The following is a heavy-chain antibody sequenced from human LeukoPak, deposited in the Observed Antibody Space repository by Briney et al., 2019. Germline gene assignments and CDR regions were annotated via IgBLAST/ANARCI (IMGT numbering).Heavy chain of an antibody. Sequence: SETLSLTCTVSGGSISSGDYYWSWIRQPPGKGLEWIGYMYYSGSTYSNPSLKSRVAISVDTSKNQFSLKLTSLTAADTAVYYCARGLWFGESPGWFDPWGQGTLVSVSS. CDR3: ARGLWFGESPGWFDP. J-gene: IGHJ5*02. CDR2: MYYSGST. V-gene: IGHV4-30-4*01. CDR1: GGSISSGDYY. D-gene: IGHD3-10*01.